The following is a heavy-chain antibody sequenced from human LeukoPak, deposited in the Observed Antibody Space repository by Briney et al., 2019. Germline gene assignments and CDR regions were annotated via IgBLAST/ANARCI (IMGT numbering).Heavy chain of an antibody. CDR2: IKEDGSEK. Sequence: GGSLRLSCAASGFTFRSYYMSWVRQAPGKGLEWVANIKEDGSEKYYVDSVKGRFTISRDNAKNSLYLQMNSLRAEDTAVYYCATYSSLNRREFQYWGQGTLLTVSS. V-gene: IGHV3-7*01. J-gene: IGHJ1*01. CDR1: GFTFRSYY. CDR3: ATYSSLNRREFQY. D-gene: IGHD3-22*01.